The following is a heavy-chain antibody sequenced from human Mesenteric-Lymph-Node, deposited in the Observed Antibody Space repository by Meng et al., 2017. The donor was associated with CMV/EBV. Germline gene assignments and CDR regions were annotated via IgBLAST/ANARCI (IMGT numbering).Heavy chain of an antibody. CDR3: AGGIAAAGSRWFDP. D-gene: IGHD6-13*01. CDR1: GGTFSSYT. CDR2: IIPILGIA. V-gene: IGHV1-69*02. Sequence: HVQLLQSGAEVKKPGSSVKFSCKASGGTFSSYTNCWVRQAPGQGLEWMGRIIPILGIANYAQKFQGRVTITADKSTSTAYMELSSLRSEDTAVYYCAGGIAAAGSRWFDPWGQGTLVTVSS. J-gene: IGHJ5*02.